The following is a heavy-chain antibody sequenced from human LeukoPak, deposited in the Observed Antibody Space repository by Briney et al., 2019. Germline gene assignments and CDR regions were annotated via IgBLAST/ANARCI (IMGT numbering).Heavy chain of an antibody. J-gene: IGHJ6*03. D-gene: IGHD3-16*01. CDR1: GRSFSGYY. CDR2: ITHSGGT. V-gene: IGHV4-34*01. CDR3: ARGLYYVNYYYYYMDV. Sequence: SETLSLTCAVYGRSFSGYYWSWIRQPPGKGLEWIGEITHSGGTNYSPSLKSRVTISLDTSKNQFSLKLSSVTAADTAVYYCARGLYYVNYYYYYMDVWGKGTTVTVSS.